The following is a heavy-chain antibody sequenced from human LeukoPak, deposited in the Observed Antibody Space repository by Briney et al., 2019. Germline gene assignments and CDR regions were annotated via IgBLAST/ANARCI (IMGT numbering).Heavy chain of an antibody. CDR2: VHVSGST. Sequence: SETLSLTCAVSGVAQPAVFWAWIAQPAGKGLEWVGRVHVSGSTNYNPSLRSRVAISLDTSTNQVSLILNSVSAADVAGYYYATSAGNRDAIDGYHYWGRGVLVTVSS. V-gene: IGHV4-4*07. CDR1: GVAQPAVF. J-gene: IGHJ4*01. CDR3: ATSAGNRDAIDGYHY. D-gene: IGHD3-22*01.